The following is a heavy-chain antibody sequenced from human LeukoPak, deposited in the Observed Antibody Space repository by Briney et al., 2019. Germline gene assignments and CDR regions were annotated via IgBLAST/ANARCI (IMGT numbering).Heavy chain of an antibody. D-gene: IGHD6-13*01. J-gene: IGHJ4*02. CDR3: AKDPHSSSWYYFDS. CDR2: LSDDGSNK. V-gene: IGHV3-30*18. Sequence: PGGSLRLSCAASRFTFSYFAMHWVRPAPGKGLDWVAVLSDDGSNKFYADSVKGRFTISRDNSKNTLYLQMNSLRAEDTAFYYCAKDPHSSSWYYFDSWGQGTLVTVSS. CDR1: RFTFSYFA.